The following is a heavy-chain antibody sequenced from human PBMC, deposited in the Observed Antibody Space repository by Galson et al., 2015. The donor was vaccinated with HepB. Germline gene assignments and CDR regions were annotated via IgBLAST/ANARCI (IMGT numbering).Heavy chain of an antibody. V-gene: IGHV3-30*18. CDR3: AKDERKSTIDRSGYLVY. J-gene: IGHJ4*02. CDR1: GFTFSSYG. D-gene: IGHD3-22*01. Sequence: SLKLSCAASGFTFSSYGMHWVRQAPGQGLEWVAVISYDGSNKYYADSVKGRFTISRDNSKNTLYLQMNSLRAEDTAVYYCAKDERKSTIDRSGYLVYWGQGTLVTVSS. CDR2: ISYDGSNK.